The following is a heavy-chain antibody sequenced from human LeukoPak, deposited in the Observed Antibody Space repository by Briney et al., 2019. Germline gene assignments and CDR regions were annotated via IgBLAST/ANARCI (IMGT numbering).Heavy chain of an antibody. CDR3: AKEARGYYERWFDP. V-gene: IGHV3-30*18. Sequence: GGSLRLSCAASGFTFSSYGMHWVRQAPGKGLEWVAVISYDGSNKYYADSVKGRFTISRDNSKNTLYLQMNSLRAEDTAVYYCAKEARGYYERWFDPWGQGTLVTVSS. J-gene: IGHJ5*02. CDR1: GFTFSSYG. D-gene: IGHD3-22*01. CDR2: ISYDGSNK.